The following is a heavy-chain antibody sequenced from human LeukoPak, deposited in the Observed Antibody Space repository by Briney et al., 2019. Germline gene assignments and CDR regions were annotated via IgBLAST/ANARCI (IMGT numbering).Heavy chain of an antibody. CDR1: GGSVSSGSYY. J-gene: IGHJ4*02. CDR2: IYYSGST. D-gene: IGHD6-19*01. V-gene: IGHV4-61*01. CDR3: ARDHLSGIAVAGDY. Sequence: SETLSLTCTVSGGSVSSGSYYWSWIRQPPGKGLEWIGYIYYSGSTNYNASLKSRVTISVDTSKNQFSLKLSSVTAADTAVYYCARDHLSGIAVAGDYWGQGTLVTVSS.